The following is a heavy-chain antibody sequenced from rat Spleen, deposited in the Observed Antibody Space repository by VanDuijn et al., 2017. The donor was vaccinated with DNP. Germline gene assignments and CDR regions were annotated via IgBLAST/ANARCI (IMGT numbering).Heavy chain of an antibody. CDR3: ATGYPEFDY. J-gene: IGHJ2*01. CDR2: ISYDGSST. Sequence: EVQLVESGGGLVQPGRSLKLSCAASGFTFSDYYMAWVRQAPTKGLEWVASISYDGSSTYYGDSVKGRFTISRDNAKSTLYLQMDSLRSEDTATYYCATGYPEFDYWGQGVMVTVSS. CDR1: GFTFSDYY. D-gene: IGHD1-4*01. V-gene: IGHV5-20*01.